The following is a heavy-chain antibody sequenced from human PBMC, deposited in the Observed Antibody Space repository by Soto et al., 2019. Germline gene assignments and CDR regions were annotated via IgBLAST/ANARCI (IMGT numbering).Heavy chain of an antibody. CDR1: GGSVSSGSYY. J-gene: IGHJ4*02. CDR2: IYYSGST. D-gene: IGHD6-19*01. CDR3: ARAIAVAGAYFDY. Sequence: SETLSLTCTVSGGSVSSGSYYWSWIRQPPGKGLEWIGYIYYSGSTNYNPSLKSRVTISVDTSKNQISLKLSSVTAGYTAVYYCARAIAVAGAYFDYWGQGTLVTVSS. V-gene: IGHV4-61*01.